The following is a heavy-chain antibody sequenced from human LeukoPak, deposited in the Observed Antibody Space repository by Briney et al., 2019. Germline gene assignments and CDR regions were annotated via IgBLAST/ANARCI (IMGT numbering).Heavy chain of an antibody. CDR3: ASGALPDDNWFDP. CDR2: INHSGTT. CDR1: NGSFSGYY. V-gene: IGHV4-34*01. D-gene: IGHD2-2*01. Sequence: SETLSLTCAVYNGSFSGYYWSWIRQPPGKGLEWIGEINHSGTTNYNPSLKSRVTISADTSKNQFSLKLNSVTAADTAVYYCASGALPDDNWFDPWGQGTLVTVSS. J-gene: IGHJ5*02.